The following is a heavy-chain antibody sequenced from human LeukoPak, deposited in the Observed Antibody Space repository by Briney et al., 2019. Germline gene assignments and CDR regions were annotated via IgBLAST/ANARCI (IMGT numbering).Heavy chain of an antibody. CDR1: GFTVSSNC. CDR3: ARARGYCSGGSCYSDLSIYYYGMDV. CDR2: IYSGGST. V-gene: IGHV3-53*01. Sequence: PGGSLRLSCAASGFTVSSNCMSWVRQAPGKGLEWVSVIYSGGSTYDADSVKGRFTISRDNSKNTLYLQMNSLRAEDTAVYYCARARGYCSGGSCYSDLSIYYYGMDVWGQGTTVTVSS. J-gene: IGHJ6*02. D-gene: IGHD2-15*01.